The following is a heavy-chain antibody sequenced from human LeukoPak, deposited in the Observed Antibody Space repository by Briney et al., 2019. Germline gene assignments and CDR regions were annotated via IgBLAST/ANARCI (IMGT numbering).Heavy chain of an antibody. Sequence: SQTLSLTCTVSGGSISSGGYYWSWIRQHPGRGLEWIGYIYYSGSTYYNPSLKSRVTISVDTSKNQFSLKLSSVTAADTAVYYCAHSSGYYDPFDYWGQGTLVTVSS. CDR1: GGSISSGGYY. CDR2: IYYSGST. J-gene: IGHJ4*02. D-gene: IGHD3-22*01. V-gene: IGHV4-31*03. CDR3: AHSSGYYDPFDY.